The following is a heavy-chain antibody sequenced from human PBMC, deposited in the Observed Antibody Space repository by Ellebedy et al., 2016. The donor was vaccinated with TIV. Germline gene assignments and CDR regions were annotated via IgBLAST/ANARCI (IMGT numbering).Heavy chain of an antibody. J-gene: IGHJ4*02. CDR1: GFTFSSNS. V-gene: IGHV3-23*01. CDR3: AKDLGIERQWGFDY. CDR2: IGVGGAST. D-gene: IGHD1-26*01. Sequence: GESLKISCAASGFTFSSNSMNWVRQAPGKGLEWVSGIGVGGASTYYADSVKGRFTISRDSSRNMMFLQMNSLRAEDTARYFCAKDLGIERQWGFDYWGQGTLVTVSS.